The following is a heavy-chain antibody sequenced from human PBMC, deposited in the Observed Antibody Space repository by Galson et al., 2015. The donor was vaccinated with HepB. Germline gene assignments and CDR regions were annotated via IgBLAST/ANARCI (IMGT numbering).Heavy chain of an antibody. Sequence: LSLTCTVSGGSISSSSYYWGWLRQPPGKGLEWIGSIYYSGSTYYNPSLKSRVTISVDTSKNQFSLKLSSVTAADTAVYYCARSNDYGDYYFDYWGQGTLVTVSS. J-gene: IGHJ4*02. V-gene: IGHV4-39*01. CDR3: ARSNDYGDYYFDY. CDR2: IYYSGST. CDR1: GGSISSSSYY. D-gene: IGHD4-17*01.